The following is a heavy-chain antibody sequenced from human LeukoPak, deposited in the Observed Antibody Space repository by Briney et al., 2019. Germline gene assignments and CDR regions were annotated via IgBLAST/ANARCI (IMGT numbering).Heavy chain of an antibody. CDR2: IYYSGST. J-gene: IGHJ6*04. CDR3: AREGIAAAGVTLDYYYGMDV. D-gene: IGHD6-13*01. V-gene: IGHV4-59*01. CDR1: GGSISSYY. Sequence: SETLSLTRTVSGGSISSYYWSWIRQPPGKGLEWIGYIYYSGSTNYNPSLKSRVTISVDTSKNQFSLKLSSVTAADTAVYYCAREGIAAAGVTLDYYYGMDVRSKGTTVTVSS.